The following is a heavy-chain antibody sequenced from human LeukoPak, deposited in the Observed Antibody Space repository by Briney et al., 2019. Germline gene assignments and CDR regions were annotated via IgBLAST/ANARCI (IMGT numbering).Heavy chain of an antibody. Sequence: PSETLSLTCAVYGGSFSGYYWSWIRQPPGKGLEWIGEINHSGSTNYNPSLKSRVTISVDTSKNQFSLKLSSVTAADTAVYYCASRAERYYYDRSGYYGYWGQGTLVTVSS. CDR3: ASRAERYYYDRSGYYGY. V-gene: IGHV4-34*01. CDR1: GGSFSGYY. J-gene: IGHJ4*02. D-gene: IGHD3-22*01. CDR2: INHSGST.